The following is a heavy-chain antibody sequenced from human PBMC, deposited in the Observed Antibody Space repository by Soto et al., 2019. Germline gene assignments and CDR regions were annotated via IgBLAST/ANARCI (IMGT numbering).Heavy chain of an antibody. D-gene: IGHD2-2*01. CDR3: AKGPAIVLVPAAMNYYYGMDV. J-gene: IGHJ6*02. CDR1: GFTFSSYG. V-gene: IGHV3-30*18. Sequence: QVQLVESGGGVVQPGRSLRLSCAASGFTFSSYGMHWVRQAPGKGLEGVAVISYAGSNKYYADSVKGRFTISRQNSKNTLYLQMNRLRAEDTAVYYCAKGPAIVLVPAAMNYYYGMDVWGQGTTVTVSS. CDR2: ISYAGSNK.